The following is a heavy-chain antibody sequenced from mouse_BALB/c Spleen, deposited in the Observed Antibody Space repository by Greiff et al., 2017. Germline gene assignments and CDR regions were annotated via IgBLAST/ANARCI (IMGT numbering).Heavy chain of an antibody. CDR2: ISSGGSYT. CDR3: ARRGCSSYGSYAMDY. V-gene: IGHV5-6*02. CDR1: GFTFSSYG. Sequence: DVKLVESGGDLVKPGGSLKLSCAASGFTFSSYGMSWVRQTPDKRLEWVATISSGGSYTYYPDSVKGRFTISRDNAKNTLYLQMSSLKSEDTAMYYCARRGCSSYGSYAMDYWGQGTSVTVSS. J-gene: IGHJ4*01. D-gene: IGHD1-1*01.